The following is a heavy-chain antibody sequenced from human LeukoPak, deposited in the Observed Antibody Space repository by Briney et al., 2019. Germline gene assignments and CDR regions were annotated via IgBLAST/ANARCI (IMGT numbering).Heavy chain of an antibody. Sequence: PSETLSLTCTVSGGSISSYYWSWIRQPPGKGREWGWYIYYIGSTNYNPSPKSRATISVDTSKNEFSLKLSSVTAADTAVDYCARVGSRWLSYYYGMDVWGQGTTVTVSS. CDR1: GGSISSYY. CDR3: ARVGSRWLSYYYGMDV. J-gene: IGHJ6*01. V-gene: IGHV4-59*01. CDR2: IYYIGST. D-gene: IGHD6-13*01.